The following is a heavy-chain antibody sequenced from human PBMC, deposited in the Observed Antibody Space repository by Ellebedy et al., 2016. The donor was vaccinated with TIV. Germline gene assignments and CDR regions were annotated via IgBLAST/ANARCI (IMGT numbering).Heavy chain of an antibody. D-gene: IGHD3-22*01. J-gene: IGHJ2*01. CDR3: AKSDSSGVNWYFDL. Sequence: GESLKISXAASGFTFSSYGMHWVRQAPGKGLEWVAVISYDGSNKYYADSVKGRFTISRDNSKNTLYLQMNSLRAEDTAVYYCAKSDSSGVNWYFDLWGRGTLVTVSS. CDR1: GFTFSSYG. V-gene: IGHV3-30*18. CDR2: ISYDGSNK.